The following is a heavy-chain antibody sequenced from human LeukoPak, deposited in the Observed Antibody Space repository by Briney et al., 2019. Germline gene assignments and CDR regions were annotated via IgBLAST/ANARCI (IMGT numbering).Heavy chain of an antibody. Sequence: SGESLKISCKGSGYTFGSYWIGWVRQMPGKGLEWVGINYPDDSDTRYSPSFQGQVTISLDRSINTAFLQWSGLKASDTAIYYCASPQAAYCGGDCYSPWGQGTMVTVSS. CDR2: NYPDDSDT. CDR1: GYTFGSYW. J-gene: IGHJ3*01. CDR3: ASPQAAYCGGDCYSP. D-gene: IGHD2-21*02. V-gene: IGHV5-51*01.